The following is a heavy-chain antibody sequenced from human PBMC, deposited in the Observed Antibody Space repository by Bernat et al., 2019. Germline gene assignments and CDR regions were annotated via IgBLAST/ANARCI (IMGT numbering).Heavy chain of an antibody. CDR2: ISYDGSNK. V-gene: IGHV3-30*18. J-gene: IGHJ5*02. CDR3: AKVSESYDILTGYRDNWFDP. Sequence: QVQLVESGGGVVQPGRSLRLSCAASGFPFSSYGMHWVRQAPGKGLGWGAVISYDGSNKYYADSVKGRFTISRDNSKNTLYLQMNSLRAEDTAVYYCAKVSESYDILTGYRDNWFDPWGQGTLVTVSS. D-gene: IGHD3-9*01. CDR1: GFPFSSYG.